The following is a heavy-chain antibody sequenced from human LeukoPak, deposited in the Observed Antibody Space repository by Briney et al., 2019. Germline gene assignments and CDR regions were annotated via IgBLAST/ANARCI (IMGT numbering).Heavy chain of an antibody. CDR1: GYTFTIYG. J-gene: IGHJ4*02. V-gene: IGHV1-18*01. D-gene: IGHD3-16*01. Sequence: ASVKVSCRASGYTFTIYGISWVRQAPGQGREWMGWISAYNGNTNYAQKLQGRVTMTTDTSTSTAYMELRSLRSDDTAVYYCARKRLGEYYFDYWGQGTLVTVSS. CDR3: ARKRLGEYYFDY. CDR2: ISAYNGNT.